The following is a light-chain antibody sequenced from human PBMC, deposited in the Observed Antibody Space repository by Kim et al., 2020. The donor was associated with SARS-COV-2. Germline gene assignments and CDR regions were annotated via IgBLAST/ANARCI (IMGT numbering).Light chain of an antibody. J-gene: IGKJ2*01. CDR3: QQYGSSPRT. V-gene: IGKV3-20*01. Sequence: LSPGERATLSCRASQSVSSSYLDWCQQKPGQAPRLLIHGASSRATGIPDRFSGSRSGTDFSLTISRLEPEDFAVYYCQQYGSSPRTFGQGTKLEI. CDR1: QSVSSSY. CDR2: GAS.